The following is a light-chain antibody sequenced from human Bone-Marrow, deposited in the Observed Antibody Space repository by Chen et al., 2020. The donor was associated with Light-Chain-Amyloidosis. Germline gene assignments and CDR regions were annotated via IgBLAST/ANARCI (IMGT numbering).Light chain of an antibody. CDR1: DIGSTS. CDR2: DDS. V-gene: IGLV3-21*02. J-gene: IGLJ3*02. Sequence: SYVLTQPSSVSVAPGQTATIACGGNDIGSTSVHWYQQTPGQAPLLVVYDDSDRPSGIPERLSGSNSGNTATLTISRGEAWDEAGYYCQVWDRSSDRPVFGGGTKLTVL. CDR3: QVWDRSSDRPV.